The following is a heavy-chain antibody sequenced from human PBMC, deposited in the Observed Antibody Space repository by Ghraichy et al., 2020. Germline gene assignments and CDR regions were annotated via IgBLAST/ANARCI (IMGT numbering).Heavy chain of an antibody. CDR1: GFTSSRYA. J-gene: IGHJ4*02. Sequence: GGSLRLICAASGFTSSRYAIHWVRQAPGKGLEWVALISDDGNNKYYADSVKGRFTISRDSSKNTLHLQMNSLRGDDTAVYFCARGSLGGYSYGPFDYWGQGTLVTVSS. CDR3: ARGSLGGYSYGPFDY. D-gene: IGHD5-18*01. CDR2: ISDDGNNK. V-gene: IGHV3-30-3*01.